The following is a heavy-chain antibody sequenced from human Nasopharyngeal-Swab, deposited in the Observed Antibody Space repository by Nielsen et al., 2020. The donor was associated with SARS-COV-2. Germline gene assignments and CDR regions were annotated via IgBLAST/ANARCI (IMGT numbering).Heavy chain of an antibody. Sequence: SVKVSCKASGDTFTKYTFSWVRQAPGLGLEWMGGVIPMSRKANYAQKFQGRVTITADESTSTAYMELSSLRSEDTAVYYCARSHGYYFDSSNFHPGDWGQGTLVTVSS. D-gene: IGHD3-22*01. CDR1: GDTFTKYT. J-gene: IGHJ1*01. CDR3: ARSHGYYFDSSNFHPGD. V-gene: IGHV1-69*13. CDR2: VIPMSRKA.